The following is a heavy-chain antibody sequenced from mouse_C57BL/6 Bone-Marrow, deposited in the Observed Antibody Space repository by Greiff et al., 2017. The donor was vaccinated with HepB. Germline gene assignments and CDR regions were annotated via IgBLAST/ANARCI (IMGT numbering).Heavy chain of an antibody. CDR1: GYSITSGYY. J-gene: IGHJ2*01. Sequence: VQLKESGPGLVKPSQSLSLTCSVPGYSITSGYYWNWIRQFPGNKLEWMGYISYDGSNNYNPSLKNRISITRDTSKNQFFLKLNSVTTEDTATYYCARGITTVVADYFDYWGQGTTLTVSS. CDR3: ARGITTVVADYFDY. V-gene: IGHV3-6*01. D-gene: IGHD1-1*01. CDR2: ISYDGSN.